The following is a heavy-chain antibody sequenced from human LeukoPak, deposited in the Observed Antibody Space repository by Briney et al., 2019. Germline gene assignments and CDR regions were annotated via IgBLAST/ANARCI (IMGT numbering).Heavy chain of an antibody. D-gene: IGHD6-13*01. CDR3: ARSLPGRIGAADF. Sequence: SETLSLTCTVSGGSIISYYWSWIRQPPGKGLEWIAYIHSSGSTNYNPSLKSRVTISVDTSKNHFSLKVTSMTAADTGVYYCARSLPGRIGAADFWGQGTLVTVSS. J-gene: IGHJ4*02. V-gene: IGHV4-59*01. CDR1: GGSIISYY. CDR2: IHSSGST.